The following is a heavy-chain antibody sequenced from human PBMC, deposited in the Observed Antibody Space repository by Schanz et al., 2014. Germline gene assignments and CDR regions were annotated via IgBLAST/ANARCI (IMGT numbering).Heavy chain of an antibody. CDR3: ARAPVTVGPYHYFMDV. J-gene: IGHJ6*03. V-gene: IGHV1-18*01. Sequence: QVQLVQSAPEVKKPGASVKVSCKASGYSFTTYGLNWVRQAPGQGLEWMGWISVYHGHTNYAEKVHGRVTMTTDTSTSTAYMELRSLIADDTAVYYCARAPVTVGPYHYFMDVWGKGTTVTVSS. CDR1: GYSFTTYG. D-gene: IGHD4-17*01. CDR2: ISVYHGHT.